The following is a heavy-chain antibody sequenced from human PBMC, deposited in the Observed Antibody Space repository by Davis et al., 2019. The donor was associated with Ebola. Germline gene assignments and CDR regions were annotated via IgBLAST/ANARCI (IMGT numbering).Heavy chain of an antibody. D-gene: IGHD1-7*01. V-gene: IGHV4-59*01. Sequence: MPSETLSLTCTVSGGSISSYYWSWIRQPPGKGLEWIGYIYYSGSTNYNPSLKSRVTISVDTSKNQFPLKLSSVTAADTAVYYCASLADWNYVYWGQGTLVTVSS. CDR3: ASLADWNYVY. CDR1: GGSISSYY. CDR2: IYYSGST. J-gene: IGHJ4*02.